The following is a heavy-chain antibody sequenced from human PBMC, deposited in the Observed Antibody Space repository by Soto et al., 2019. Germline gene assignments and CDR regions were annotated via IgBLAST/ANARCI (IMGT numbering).Heavy chain of an antibody. CDR1: GFTFSSYG. V-gene: IGHV3-30*18. Sequence: GGSLRLSCAASGFTFSSYGMHWVRQAPGKGLEWVAVISYDGSNKYYADSVKGRFTISRDNSKNTLYLQMNSLRAEDTVVYYCAKDPQDSSGWPNWLDPWAREPWSPSPQ. CDR3: AKDPQDSSGWPNWLDP. D-gene: IGHD6-19*01. CDR2: ISYDGSNK. J-gene: IGHJ5*02.